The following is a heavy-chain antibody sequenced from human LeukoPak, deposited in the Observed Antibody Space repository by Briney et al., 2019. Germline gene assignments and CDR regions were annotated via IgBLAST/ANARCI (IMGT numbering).Heavy chain of an antibody. CDR1: GGSFNNYY. D-gene: IGHD4/OR15-4a*01. Sequence: SETLSLTCAVYGGSFNNYYWSWIRQPPGKGLEWIGEINHSGSTNYNPSLKSRGTISVDTSKNQFSLKLSSVSAADTAVYYCARYGASVRGFDSWGQGTLVTVSS. J-gene: IGHJ4*02. CDR2: INHSGST. CDR3: ARYGASVRGFDS. V-gene: IGHV4-34*01.